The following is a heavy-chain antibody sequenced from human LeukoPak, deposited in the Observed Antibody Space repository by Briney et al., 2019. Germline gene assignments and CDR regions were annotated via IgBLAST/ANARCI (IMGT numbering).Heavy chain of an antibody. CDR3: AKDLYSSSSGSDY. D-gene: IGHD6-6*01. CDR1: GFTFSSYA. V-gene: IGHV3-23*01. J-gene: IGHJ4*02. CDR2: ISGSGGST. Sequence: GGSLRLSCAASGFTFSSYAMSWVRQAPGKGLEWVSAISGSGGSTYYADSVKGRFTISRDNSKNTLYLLMNSLRAEDTAVYYCAKDLYSSSSGSDYWGQGTLVTVSS.